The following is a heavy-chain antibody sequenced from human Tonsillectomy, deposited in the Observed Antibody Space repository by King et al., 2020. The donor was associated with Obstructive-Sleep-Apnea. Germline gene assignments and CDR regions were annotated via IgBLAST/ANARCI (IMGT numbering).Heavy chain of an antibody. J-gene: IGHJ3*02. CDR2: IYYSGST. D-gene: IGHD1-26*01. CDR1: GGSISSSSYY. Sequence: QLQESGPGLVKPSETLSLTCTVSGGSISSSSYYGGWIRQPPGKGLEWIGSIYYSGSTYYNPSLKSRVTISVDTCKNQFSLKLSSVTAADTAVYYCARDSAGEWEPHDAFDIWGQGTMVTVSS. CDR3: ARDSAGEWEPHDAFDI. V-gene: IGHV4-39*07.